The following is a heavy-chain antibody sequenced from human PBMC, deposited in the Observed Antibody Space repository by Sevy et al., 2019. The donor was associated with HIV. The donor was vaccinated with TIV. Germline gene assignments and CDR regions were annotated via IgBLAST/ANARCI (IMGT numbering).Heavy chain of an antibody. J-gene: IGHJ4*01. Sequence: GGSLRLSCAASGFTFSNFAMGWVRQAPGKGLDWISVISGSGDYKYYADSVKGRFTISRDNSKNMLSLQINRLRPEDTAVYYCARDGGYSIKWYPLYWGHGTQVTVSS. CDR2: ISGSGDYK. D-gene: IGHD6-13*01. CDR3: ARDGGYSIKWYPLY. V-gene: IGHV3-23*01. CDR1: GFTFSNFA.